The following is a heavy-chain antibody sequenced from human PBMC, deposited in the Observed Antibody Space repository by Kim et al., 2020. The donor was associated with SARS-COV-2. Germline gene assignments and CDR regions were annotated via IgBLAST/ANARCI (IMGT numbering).Heavy chain of an antibody. J-gene: IGHJ4*02. CDR1: GGSISSYY. V-gene: IGHV4-59*01. CDR3: ASVGTTVTLPEF. Sequence: SETLSLTCTVSGGSISSYYWSWIRQPPGKGLEWIGYIYYSGSTNYNPSLKSRVTISVDTSKNQFSLKLSSVTAADTAVYYCASVGTTVTLPEFWGQGTLVTVSS. D-gene: IGHD4-17*01. CDR2: IYYSGST.